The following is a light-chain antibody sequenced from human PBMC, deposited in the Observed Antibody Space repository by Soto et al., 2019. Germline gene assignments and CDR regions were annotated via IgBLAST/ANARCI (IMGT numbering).Light chain of an antibody. CDR1: QSVYSS. CDR2: GAS. J-gene: IGKJ1*01. Sequence: ETVMTQSPATLSVSPGERATLSCRASQSVYSSLAWYQQKPGQAPRLLIYGASTRATGIPARFSGSGSGTEFSLTISRLQSEDFAVDYCQQYNNWPPWTFXQGTKVDIK. V-gene: IGKV3-15*01. CDR3: QQYNNWPPWT.